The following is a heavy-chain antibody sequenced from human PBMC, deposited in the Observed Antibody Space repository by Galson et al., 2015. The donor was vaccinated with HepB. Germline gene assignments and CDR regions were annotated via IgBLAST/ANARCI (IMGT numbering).Heavy chain of an antibody. J-gene: IGHJ4*02. V-gene: IGHV1-18*04. CDR3: ARDREYSSGWYNLIDY. CDR2: ISAYNGNT. Sequence: SVKVSCKASGYTFTSYGISWVRQAPGQGLEWMGWISAYNGNTNYAQKLQGRVTMTTDTSTSTAYMELRSLRSDDTAVYCCARDREYSSGWYNLIDYWGQGTLVTVSS. D-gene: IGHD6-19*01. CDR1: GYTFTSYG.